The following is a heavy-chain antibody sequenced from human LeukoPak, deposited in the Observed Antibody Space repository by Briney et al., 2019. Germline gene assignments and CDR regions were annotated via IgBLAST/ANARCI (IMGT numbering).Heavy chain of an antibody. V-gene: IGHV3-23*01. J-gene: IGHJ4*02. CDR1: GFTFSSYA. CDR3: AKAHSGWYPFDY. CDR2: ISGSGGST. D-gene: IGHD6-19*01. Sequence: GSLRLSRAASGFTFSSYAMTWVRQAPGKGLEWVAIISGSGGSTFYADSVKGRFTISRDNSKNTLYLQMNSLRAEDTAVYYCAKAHSGWYPFDYWGQGTLVTVSS.